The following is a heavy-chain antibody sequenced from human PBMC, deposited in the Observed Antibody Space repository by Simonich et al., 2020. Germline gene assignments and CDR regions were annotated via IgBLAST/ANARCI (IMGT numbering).Heavy chain of an antibody. CDR3: ARDSSYYAFDI. D-gene: IGHD5-12*01. Sequence: EVQLVESGGGLVQPGGSLRLSCAASGFTFSSYSMNWVRQAPGKGLEWVSNISSSSSTIYYAASVNGRFTISRDNAKNSLYLQMNSLRAEDTAVYYCARDSSYYAFDIWGQGTMVTVSS. J-gene: IGHJ3*02. CDR1: GFTFSSYS. CDR2: ISSSSSTI. V-gene: IGHV3-48*01.